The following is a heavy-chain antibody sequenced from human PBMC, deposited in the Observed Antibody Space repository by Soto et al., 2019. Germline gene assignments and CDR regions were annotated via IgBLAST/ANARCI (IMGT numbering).Heavy chain of an antibody. D-gene: IGHD2-21*02. V-gene: IGHV2-5*05. Sequence: QITLKESGPALVKPTQTLTLTCTISGFSLSTGGVGVGWIRQPPGKALEWLALIYWDDDKRYGPSLRSRLTITKDTSKNQVVLTMTNIDPVDTATYYCAHSRCGGDCLQSYSSHYYYGMDVWGQGTTVTVSS. J-gene: IGHJ6*02. CDR3: AHSRCGGDCLQSYSSHYYYGMDV. CDR2: IYWDDDK. CDR1: GFSLSTGGVG.